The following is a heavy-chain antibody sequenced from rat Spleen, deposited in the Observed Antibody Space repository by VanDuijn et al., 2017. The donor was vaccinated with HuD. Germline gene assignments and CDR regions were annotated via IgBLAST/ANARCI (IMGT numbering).Heavy chain of an antibody. V-gene: IGHV5-29*01. CDR1: GFTFSDYG. J-gene: IGHJ3*01. Sequence: EQMVESGGGLVQPGRSLKLSWAASGFTFSDYGLAWVRQAPTKGLEWVASITNTGGSTSYPDSVKGRFTISRDNAKSALYLQMYSLRSEDTATYYCTTRPYYSSLNWFPYWGQGTLVTVSS. CDR2: ITNTGGST. D-gene: IGHD1-2*01. CDR3: TTRPYYSSLNWFPY.